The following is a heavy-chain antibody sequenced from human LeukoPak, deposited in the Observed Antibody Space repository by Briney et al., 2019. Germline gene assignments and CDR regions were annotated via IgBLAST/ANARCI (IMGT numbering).Heavy chain of an antibody. D-gene: IGHD5-12*01. CDR1: GYSCSSYG. J-gene: IGHJ6*02. CDR3: AREVWGSGYRYGMDV. Sequence: ASVKVSCRASGYSCSSYGISWVRQAPGQGLEWMGWISGYNGNTNYAQNLQGRVAVTRDTSTSTAYMELRSLRSDDTAVYYCAREVWGSGYRYGMDVWGQGTTVTVSS. V-gene: IGHV1-18*01. CDR2: ISGYNGNT.